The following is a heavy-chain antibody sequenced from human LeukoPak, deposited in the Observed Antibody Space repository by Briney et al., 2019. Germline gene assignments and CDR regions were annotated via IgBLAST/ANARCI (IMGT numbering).Heavy chain of an antibody. CDR2: IYHSGST. J-gene: IGHJ4*02. V-gene: IGHV4-38-2*01. CDR1: GDAISNGYY. CDR3: ARGRSGYGGNSGIASFDY. Sequence: SETLSLTCVVSGDAISNGYYWGWIWQAPGEGLEWIGIIYHSGSTYYNPSLKSRVTISVDTSKNQFSLKLSSVTAADTGVYYCARGRSGYGGNSGIASFDYWGQGTLVTVSS. D-gene: IGHD4-23*01.